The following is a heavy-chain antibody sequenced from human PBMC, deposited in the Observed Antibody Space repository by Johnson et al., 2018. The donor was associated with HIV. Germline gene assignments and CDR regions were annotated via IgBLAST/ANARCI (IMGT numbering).Heavy chain of an antibody. CDR1: GFTFHDYA. J-gene: IGHJ3*02. D-gene: IGHD6-19*01. CDR3: AKDIVYSSGLGNTAFDM. V-gene: IGHV3-9*01. Sequence: VQLVESGGGLVQPGRSLTLSCAASGFTFHDYAMHWVRQAPGKGLEWVSGINWNSGSMDYADSVKGRFTISRDNAKSSLFLQMSGLRAGDTALYYCAKDIVYSSGLGNTAFDMWGLGTMVTVSS. CDR2: INWNSGSM.